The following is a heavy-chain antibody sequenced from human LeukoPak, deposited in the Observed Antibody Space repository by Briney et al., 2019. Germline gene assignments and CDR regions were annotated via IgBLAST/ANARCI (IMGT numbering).Heavy chain of an antibody. CDR2: VSSSGTTM. J-gene: IGHJ4*02. CDR1: GFTFNTYE. Sequence: GGSLRLSCAASGFTFNTYEMSWVRQAPGKGLEWVSCVSSSGTTMYHADSVKGRFTVSRDNAKNSLYLQMNSLRAEDAAVYYCARRYCSSASCLFDYWGQGTLVTVSS. CDR3: ARRYCSSASCLFDY. D-gene: IGHD2-2*01. V-gene: IGHV3-48*03.